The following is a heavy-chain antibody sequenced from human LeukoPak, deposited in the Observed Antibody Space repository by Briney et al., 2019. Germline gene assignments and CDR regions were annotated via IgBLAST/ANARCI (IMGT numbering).Heavy chain of an antibody. V-gene: IGHV3-30-3*02. CDR1: GFTFRNYA. J-gene: IGHJ4*02. D-gene: IGHD3-22*01. CDR3: AKSTYYDSSGIDY. CDR2: TSYDGSNK. Sequence: GGSLRLSCAASGFTFRNYAMHWVRQAPGKGLEWVAVTSYDGSNKYYADSVKGRFTISRDNSKNTLYLQMNSLRAEDTAVYYCAKSTYYDSSGIDYWGQGTLVTVSS.